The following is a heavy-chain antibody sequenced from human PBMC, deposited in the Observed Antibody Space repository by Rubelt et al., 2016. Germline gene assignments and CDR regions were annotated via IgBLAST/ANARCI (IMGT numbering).Heavy chain of an antibody. J-gene: IGHJ6*02. CDR3: AKDPWHPRVGSGSYRDTKNYYYYYGMDV. D-gene: IGHD3-10*01. V-gene: IGHV3-30*18. Sequence: GFTFSSYGMHWVRQAPGKGLEWVAVISYDGSNKYYADPVQGRFTISRDNSKNTLYLQMNSLRAEDTAVYYCAKDPWHPRVGSGSYRDTKNYYYYYGMDVWGQGTTVTVSS. CDR2: ISYDGSNK. CDR1: GFTFSSYG.